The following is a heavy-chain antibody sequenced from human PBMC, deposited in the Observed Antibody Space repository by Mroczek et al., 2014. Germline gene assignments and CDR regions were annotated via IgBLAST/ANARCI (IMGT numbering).Heavy chain of an antibody. CDR2: INHSGRH. J-gene: IGHJ6*03. Sequence: QVQLQQWGAGLLKPSETLSLTCAVYGGSFSGYYWSWIRQPPGKGLEWIGEINHSGRHQLQPSLKSRVTISVDTSKNQFSLKLSSVTAADTAVYYCARGQRQRGYSYGYYYYYYMDVWGKGTTVTVSS. CDR3: ARGQRQRGYSYGYYYYYYMDV. CDR1: GGSFSGYY. V-gene: IGHV4-34*01. D-gene: IGHD5-18*01.